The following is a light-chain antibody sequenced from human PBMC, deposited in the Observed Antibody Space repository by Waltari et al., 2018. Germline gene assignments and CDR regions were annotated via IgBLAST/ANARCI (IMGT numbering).Light chain of an antibody. CDR1: NIGTKN. CDR2: EEK. Sequence: SYVLTQPPSVSVAPGQMARITCGGDNIGTKNVHWYQLKPGQAPVLVVHEEKDRPSGIPKRFSGSNSGNTATLPISRAGAGDEADYYCQVWDSSSYVFGSGTKVTVL. V-gene: IGLV3-21*02. J-gene: IGLJ1*01. CDR3: QVWDSSSYV.